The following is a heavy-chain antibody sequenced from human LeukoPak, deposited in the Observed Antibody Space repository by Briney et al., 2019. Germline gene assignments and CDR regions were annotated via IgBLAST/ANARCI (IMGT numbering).Heavy chain of an antibody. Sequence: PSETLSLTCAVYGGSFSGYYWSWIRQPPGKGLEWIGEINHSGSTNYNPSLKSRVTISVDTSKNQFSLKLSSVTAADTAVYYCARRSSGWYLGTFDYWGQGTLVTVSS. CDR1: GGSFSGYY. V-gene: IGHV4-34*01. CDR3: ARRSSGWYLGTFDY. CDR2: INHSGST. D-gene: IGHD6-19*01. J-gene: IGHJ4*02.